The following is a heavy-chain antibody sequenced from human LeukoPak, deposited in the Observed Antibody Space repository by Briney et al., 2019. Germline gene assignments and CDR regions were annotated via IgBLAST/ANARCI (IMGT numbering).Heavy chain of an antibody. V-gene: IGHV3-21*01. D-gene: IGHD6-19*01. CDR2: ISSQSTYI. Sequence: GGSLRLSCVASGFSFSSYSMSWVRQAPGKGLEWVSSISSQSTYIYSADSLKGRFAISRDNAKNSLYLQMNSLRAEDTAVYYCARDPHLSGWSDYWGQGTLVTVSS. CDR1: GFSFSSYS. J-gene: IGHJ4*02. CDR3: ARDPHLSGWSDY.